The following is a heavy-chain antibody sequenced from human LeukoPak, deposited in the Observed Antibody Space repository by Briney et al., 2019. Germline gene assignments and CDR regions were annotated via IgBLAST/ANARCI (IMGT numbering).Heavy chain of an antibody. CDR1: GFTFSSYA. V-gene: IGHV3-23*01. D-gene: IGHD3-9*01. CDR3: AKEVYDILTGSHFTYNWFDP. Sequence: GGSLRLSCAASGFTFSSYAMSWVRQAPGKGLEWVSAISGSGGSTYYADSVKGRFTISRDNSKNTLYLQMNSLRAGDTAVYYCAKEVYDILTGSHFTYNWFDPWGQGTLVTVSS. CDR2: ISGSGGST. J-gene: IGHJ5*02.